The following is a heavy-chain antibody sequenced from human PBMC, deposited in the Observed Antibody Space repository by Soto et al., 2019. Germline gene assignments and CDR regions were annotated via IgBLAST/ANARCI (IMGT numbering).Heavy chain of an antibody. D-gene: IGHD3-22*01. CDR1: GGSISSTSSC. V-gene: IGHV4-39*01. J-gene: IGHJ4*02. Sequence: SETLSLTCTVSGGSISSTSSCWAWIRQPPGKGLEWVGSIYYLGNTYYNTSLGSRVTISVDTSKNQFSLKLSSVTAADTAVFYCAGLYPYESSGYHLDYWSQGTLVTVSS. CDR3: AGLYPYESSGYHLDY. CDR2: IYYLGNT.